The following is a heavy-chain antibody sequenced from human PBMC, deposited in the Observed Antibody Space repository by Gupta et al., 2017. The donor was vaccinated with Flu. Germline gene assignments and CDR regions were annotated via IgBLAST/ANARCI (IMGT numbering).Heavy chain of an antibody. D-gene: IGHD5/OR15-5a*01. Sequence: QVQLVQSGAEVKKPGSSVKVSCKASGGTFSSYAISWVRQAPGQGLEWMGGIIPIFGTANYAQKFQGRVTITADKSTSTAYMELSSLRSEETAVYYCARDRIVYDRGLVDGAFDIWGQGTMVTVYS. J-gene: IGHJ3*02. CDR1: GGTFSSYA. V-gene: IGHV1-69*06. CDR2: IIPIFGTA. CDR3: ARDRIVYDRGLVDGAFDI.